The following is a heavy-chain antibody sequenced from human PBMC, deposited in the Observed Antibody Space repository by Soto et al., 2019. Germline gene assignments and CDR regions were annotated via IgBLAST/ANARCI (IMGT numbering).Heavy chain of an antibody. D-gene: IGHD3-22*01. Sequence: GGSLRLSCAASGFTFSSYAMSWVRQAPGKGLEWVSAISGSGGSTYYADSVKGRFTISRDNSKNTLYLQMNSLRAEDTAVYYCAKDQPPYYYDSSGFFDYWGQGTLVTVSS. V-gene: IGHV3-23*01. J-gene: IGHJ4*02. CDR3: AKDQPPYYYDSSGFFDY. CDR1: GFTFSSYA. CDR2: ISGSGGST.